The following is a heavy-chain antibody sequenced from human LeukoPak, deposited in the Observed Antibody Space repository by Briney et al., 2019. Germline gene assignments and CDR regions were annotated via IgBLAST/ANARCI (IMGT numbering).Heavy chain of an antibody. D-gene: IGHD1-26*01. Sequence: SETLSLTCTVSGGSISSYYWSWIRQPPGKGLEWIGYIYYSGSTNYNPSLKSRVTISVDTSKNQFSLKVRSVTAADTALYFCARSPSGSYLNFDYWGQGALVTVSS. CDR1: GGSISSYY. CDR2: IYYSGST. J-gene: IGHJ4*02. V-gene: IGHV4-59*01. CDR3: ARSPSGSYLNFDY.